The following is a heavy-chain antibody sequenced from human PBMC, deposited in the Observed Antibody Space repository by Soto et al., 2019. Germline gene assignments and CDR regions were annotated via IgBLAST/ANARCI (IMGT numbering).Heavy chain of an antibody. CDR2: VFFPGST. CDR1: CGSVRSGNYH. CDR3: ARDGHGMDV. V-gene: IGHV4-61*01. Sequence: QVQLQESGPGLVKPSETLSLTCTVSCGSVRSGNYHWSWVRKPPGKGLEWIGSVFFPGSTNYNPSLRSRATISVDTSKNQFSLELRSVTAADTAVYYCARDGHGMDVWGQGTTVTVSS. J-gene: IGHJ6*02.